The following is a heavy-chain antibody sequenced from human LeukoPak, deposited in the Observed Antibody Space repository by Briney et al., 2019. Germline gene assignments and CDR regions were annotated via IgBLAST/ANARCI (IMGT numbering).Heavy chain of an antibody. CDR1: GFTFSSYS. CDR2: ISSSSSYI. D-gene: IGHD3-10*01. CDR3: ARGPNYYGSGVDY. J-gene: IGHJ4*02. V-gene: IGHV3-21*01. Sequence: GGSLRLPCAASGFTFSSYSMNWVRQAPGKGLEWVSSISSSSSYIYYADSVKGRFTISRDNAKNSLYLQMNSLRAEDTAVYYCARGPNYYGSGVDYWGQGTLVTVSS.